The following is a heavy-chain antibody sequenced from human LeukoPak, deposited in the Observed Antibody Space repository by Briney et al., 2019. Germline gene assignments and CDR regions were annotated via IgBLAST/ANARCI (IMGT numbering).Heavy chain of an antibody. D-gene: IGHD1-26*01. V-gene: IGHV4-38-2*02. CDR1: GYSISAGYH. CDR2: IYHSGST. Sequence: PSETLSLTCTVSGYSISAGYHWGWIRQPPGKGLEWIGSIYHSGSTYYNPSLKSRVTISVDMSKNQFSLKLSSVTAADTAMYYCAKEGEGSISHWGQGTLVTVSS. CDR3: AKEGEGSISH. J-gene: IGHJ4*02.